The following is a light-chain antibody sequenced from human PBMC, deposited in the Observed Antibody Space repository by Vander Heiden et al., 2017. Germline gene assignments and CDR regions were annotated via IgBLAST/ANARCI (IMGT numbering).Light chain of an antibody. CDR1: QSVSSN. J-gene: IGKJ1*01. CDR3: PQYNNWPPWT. V-gene: IGKV3-15*01. CDR2: GAS. Sequence: DIVMTPSPATLSVSPGERATLSCRASQSVSSNLAWYQQKPGLVPRLLIYGASTRATGIPARSSGSGSGTEFTLTISSLQSEDFAVYYCPQYNNWPPWTFGQGTKVEIK.